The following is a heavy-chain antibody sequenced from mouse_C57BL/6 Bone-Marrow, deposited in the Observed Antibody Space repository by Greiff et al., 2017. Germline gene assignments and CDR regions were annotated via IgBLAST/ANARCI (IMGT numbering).Heavy chain of an antibody. D-gene: IGHD4-1*01. V-gene: IGHV1-26*01. J-gene: IGHJ2*01. CDR3: AREGIWDEGY. Sequence: EVQLQQSGPELVKPGASVKISCKASGYTFTDYYMNWVKQSHGKSLEWIGDINPNNGGTSYNQKFKGKATLTVDKSSSTAYMELRSLTSEDSAVYYCAREGIWDEGYWGQGTTLTVSS. CDR1: GYTFTDYY. CDR2: INPNNGGT.